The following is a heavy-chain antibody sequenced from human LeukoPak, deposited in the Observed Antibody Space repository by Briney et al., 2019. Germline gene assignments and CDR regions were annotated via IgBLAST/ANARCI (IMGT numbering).Heavy chain of an antibody. J-gene: IGHJ4*02. V-gene: IGHV3-21*01. Sequence: GGSLRLSCAASGFTFSSYSMNWVRQAPGKGLEWVSSISSSSSYIYYADSVKGRFTISRDNAKNSLYLQMNSLRAEDTAVYYCATSSAGGDDYWGQGTLVTVSS. CDR2: ISSSSSYI. CDR1: GFTFSSYS. CDR3: ATSSAGGDDY. D-gene: IGHD2-21*02.